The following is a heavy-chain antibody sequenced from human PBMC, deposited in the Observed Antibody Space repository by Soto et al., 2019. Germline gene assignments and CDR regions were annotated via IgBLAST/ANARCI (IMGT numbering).Heavy chain of an antibody. CDR1: GFTFRSYS. Sequence: PRGPLTLSCTSSGFTFRSYSMNWVGQAPGKRLEWVSYISSSSSTIYYADSVKGRFTISRDNAKNSLYLQMNSLRAEDTAVYYCASLYDFWSGYFKHPYDAFDIWGQGTMVTVSS. CDR2: ISSSSSTI. D-gene: IGHD3-3*01. V-gene: IGHV3-48*01. J-gene: IGHJ3*02. CDR3: ASLYDFWSGYFKHPYDAFDI.